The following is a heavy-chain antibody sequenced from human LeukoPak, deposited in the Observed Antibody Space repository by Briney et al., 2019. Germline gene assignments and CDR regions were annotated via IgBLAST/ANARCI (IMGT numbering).Heavy chain of an antibody. V-gene: IGHV3-66*01. D-gene: IGHD3-3*01. CDR3: ARDSGLITYYDFWSGNHYGMDV. CDR1: GFTFSSYA. J-gene: IGHJ6*02. Sequence: QPGGSLRLSCAASGFTFSSYAMNWIRQAPGKGLEWVSVSYSGGSTYYADSVKGRFTISRDNSKNTLYLQMNSLRAEDTAVYYCARDSGLITYYDFWSGNHYGMDVWGQGTTVTVSS. CDR2: SYSGGST.